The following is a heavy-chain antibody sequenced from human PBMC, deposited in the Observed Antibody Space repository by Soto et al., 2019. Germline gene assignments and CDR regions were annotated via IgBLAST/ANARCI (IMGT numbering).Heavy chain of an antibody. D-gene: IGHD3-10*01. CDR2: ISGSGGST. V-gene: IGHV3-23*01. CDR3: AKTMVRGVLTPYYFDF. J-gene: IGHJ4*02. Sequence: GGSLRLSCAASGFTFSSYAMSWVRQAPGKGLEWVSAISGSGGSTYYADSVKGRFTISRDNSKNRLYLQMNSLRAEDTAVYYCAKTMVRGVLTPYYFDFWGQGTLVTVSS. CDR1: GFTFSSYA.